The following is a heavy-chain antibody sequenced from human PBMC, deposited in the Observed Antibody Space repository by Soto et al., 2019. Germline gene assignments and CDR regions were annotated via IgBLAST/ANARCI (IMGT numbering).Heavy chain of an antibody. CDR1: GYTFTSYG. CDR3: ARDPRDRITIFGVVTPHYGMDV. Sequence: ASVKVSCKASGYTFTSYGISWVRQAPGQGLEWMGWISAYNGNTNYAQKLQGRVTMTTDTSTSTAYMELRSLRSDDTAVYYCARDPRDRITIFGVVTPHYGMDVWGQGTTVTV. J-gene: IGHJ6*02. D-gene: IGHD3-3*01. CDR2: ISAYNGNT. V-gene: IGHV1-18*04.